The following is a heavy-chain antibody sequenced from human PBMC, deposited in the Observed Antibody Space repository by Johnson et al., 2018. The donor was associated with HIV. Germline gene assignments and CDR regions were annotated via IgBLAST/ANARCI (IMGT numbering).Heavy chain of an antibody. J-gene: IGHJ3*02. CDR1: GFTVSSNY. V-gene: IGHV3-66*03. CDR2: IYSGGST. CDR3: AKAGGYDSSGLNDAFDI. Sequence: VQLVESGGGLIQPGGSLRLSCAASGFTVSSNYMSWVRQAPGKGLEWVSVIYSGGSTYNADSVKGRFTISRDNSKNTLYLQMNSLRAEDTAVYYCAKAGGYDSSGLNDAFDIWGQGTMVTVSS. D-gene: IGHD3-22*01.